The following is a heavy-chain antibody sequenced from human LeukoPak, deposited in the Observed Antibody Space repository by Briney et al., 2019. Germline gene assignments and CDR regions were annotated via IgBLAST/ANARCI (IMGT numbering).Heavy chain of an antibody. CDR1: GFSFKNYE. V-gene: IGHV3-48*03. CDR3: ARDVGFNNGWPA. Sequence: GGSLRLSCVASGFSFKNYEKKWVRQAPGKGVEWISYISVGGSDEDYADSVKGRFSISRDNAKNSLFLQMNSLRVEDTAVYYCARDVGFNNGWPAWGQGTLVTVSS. CDR2: ISVGGSDE. J-gene: IGHJ5*02. D-gene: IGHD6-19*01.